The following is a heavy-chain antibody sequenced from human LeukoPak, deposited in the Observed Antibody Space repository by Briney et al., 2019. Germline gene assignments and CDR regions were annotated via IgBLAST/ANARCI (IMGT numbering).Heavy chain of an antibody. D-gene: IGHD6-19*01. Sequence: GGSLRLSCAASGFRFSDSWMTWVRQTPGKGLQWVASIHEDAGEKQYVESVRGRFTISRDNAKNSLYLQMNSLRAEDTAVYYCARGQYTSDWYYFDYWGQGTLVTVSS. CDR2: IHEDAGEK. V-gene: IGHV3-7*02. CDR1: GFRFSDSW. CDR3: ARGQYTSDWYYFDY. J-gene: IGHJ4*02.